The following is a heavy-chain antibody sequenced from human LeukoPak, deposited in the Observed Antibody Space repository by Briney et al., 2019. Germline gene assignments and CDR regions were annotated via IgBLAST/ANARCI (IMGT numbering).Heavy chain of an antibody. CDR3: ARDASAPDAYCSGGSCYSDY. CDR2: ISAYNGNT. Sequence: ASVKVSCKASGYTFTSYGISWVRQAPGQGLEWMGWISAYNGNTNYAQKLQGRVTMTTDTSTSTAYMELRSLRSDDTAVYYCARDASAPDAYCSGGSCYSDYWGQGTLVTVSS. V-gene: IGHV1-18*01. CDR1: GYTFTSYG. J-gene: IGHJ4*02. D-gene: IGHD2-15*01.